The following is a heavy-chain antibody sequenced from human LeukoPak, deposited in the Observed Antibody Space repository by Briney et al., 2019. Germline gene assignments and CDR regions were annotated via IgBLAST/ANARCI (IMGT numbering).Heavy chain of an antibody. V-gene: IGHV4-59*08. Sequence: SETLSLTCTVSGGSINTYFWSWIRQPPGKGLEWIGHIYYSGSTNYNPSLKSRVTISVDTSKNQFSLKLVSVTAADTAVYYCARFQTYYGGFSWFDPWGQGTLVTVSS. J-gene: IGHJ5*02. CDR2: IYYSGST. D-gene: IGHD3-16*01. CDR1: GGSINTYF. CDR3: ARFQTYYGGFSWFDP.